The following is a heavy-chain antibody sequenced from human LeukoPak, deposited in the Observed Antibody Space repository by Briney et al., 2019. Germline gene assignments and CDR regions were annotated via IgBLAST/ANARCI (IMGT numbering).Heavy chain of an antibody. CDR3: AKCVTGWPNWFDP. CDR1: GFTFSSTS. Sequence: PGGSLRLSRAASGFTFSSTSMSWVRQAPGKGLEWVAVTVGGGDGTYYADSVKGRFTISRDNSKNTLYLQMISLRAEDTALYYCAKCVTGWPNWFDPWGQGTLVTVSS. V-gene: IGHV3-23*01. CDR2: TVGGGDGT. J-gene: IGHJ5*02. D-gene: IGHD6-19*01.